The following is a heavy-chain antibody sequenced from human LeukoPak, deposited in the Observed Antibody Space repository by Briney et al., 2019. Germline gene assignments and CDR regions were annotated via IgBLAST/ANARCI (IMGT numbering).Heavy chain of an antibody. D-gene: IGHD2-21*01. J-gene: IGHJ4*02. V-gene: IGHV3-30*15. CDR3: SRDGDVVGESFDY. CDR1: GFTFSRFA. Sequence: PGRSLRLSCAASGFTFSRFAMHWDRQAPGKGLEWVAVMSYDGTKENYADSVKGRFTISRDNSKSTLYLQMSSLTTEDTAVYYCSRDGDVVGESFDYWGQGTLVTVSS. CDR2: MSYDGTKE.